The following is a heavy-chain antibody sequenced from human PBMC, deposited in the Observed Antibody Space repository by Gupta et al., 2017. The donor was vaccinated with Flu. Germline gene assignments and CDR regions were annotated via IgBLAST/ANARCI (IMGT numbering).Heavy chain of an antibody. D-gene: IGHD5-12*01. CDR2: ISGSGGST. Sequence: EVQLLESGGGLVQPGGSMRLSCPASGFTFSSYAMSCVRQAPGKGLEWVSAISGSGGSTYYADSVKGRFTISRDNSKNTLYLQMNSLRAEDTAVYYCAKQGRLIAVNRDFDYWGQGTLVTVSS. CDR1: GFTFSSYA. CDR3: AKQGRLIAVNRDFDY. V-gene: IGHV3-23*01. J-gene: IGHJ4*02.